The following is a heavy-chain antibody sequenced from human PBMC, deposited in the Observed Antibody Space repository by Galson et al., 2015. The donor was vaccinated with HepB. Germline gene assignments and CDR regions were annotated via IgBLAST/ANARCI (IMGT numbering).Heavy chain of an antibody. J-gene: IGHJ4*02. Sequence: QSGAEVTKPGESLKISCKGSGYSFTSYWIGWVRQMPGKGLEWMGIIYPGDSDTRYSPSFQGQVTISADKSISTAYLQWSSLKASDTAMYYCARQVEDYYGSGSLSIDYWGQGTLVTVSS. CDR3: ARQVEDYYGSGSLSIDY. V-gene: IGHV5-51*01. CDR1: GYSFTSYW. CDR2: IYPGDSDT. D-gene: IGHD3-10*01.